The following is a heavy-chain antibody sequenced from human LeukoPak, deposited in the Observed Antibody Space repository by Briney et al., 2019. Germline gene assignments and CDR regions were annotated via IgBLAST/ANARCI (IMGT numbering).Heavy chain of an antibody. J-gene: IGHJ6*03. V-gene: IGHV3-74*01. CDR1: GFTFSSYW. CDR2: INSDGSST. CDR3: ARVGGWYGYYYMDV. D-gene: IGHD6-19*01. Sequence: PGGSLRLSCAASGFTFSSYWMHWVRQAPGKGLVWVSRINSDGSSTSYADSVKGRFTISRDNAKNSLYLQMNSLRAEDTAVYYCARVGGWYGYYYMDVWGKGTTVTVSS.